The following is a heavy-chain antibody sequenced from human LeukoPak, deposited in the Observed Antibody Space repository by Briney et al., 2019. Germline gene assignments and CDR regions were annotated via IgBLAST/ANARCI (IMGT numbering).Heavy chain of an antibody. CDR1: GGSFSGYY. Sequence: SETLSLTCAVYGGSFSGYYWSWIRQPPGKGLEWIGEINHSGSTNYNPSLKSRVTISVDTSKNQFSLKLSSVTAADTAVYYCARGRAPEMPGLDPAIRSGNDYWGQGTPVTVSS. D-gene: IGHD1-14*01. CDR3: ARGRAPEMPGLDPAIRSGNDY. V-gene: IGHV4-34*01. CDR2: INHSGST. J-gene: IGHJ4*02.